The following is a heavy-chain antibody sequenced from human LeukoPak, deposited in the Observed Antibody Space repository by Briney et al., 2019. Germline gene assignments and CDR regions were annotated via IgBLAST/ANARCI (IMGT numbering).Heavy chain of an antibody. J-gene: IGHJ4*02. D-gene: IGHD6-13*01. CDR1: GFTFSDYN. CDR2: ISRSGSTK. V-gene: IGHV3-11*01. Sequence: PGGSLRLSCAASGFTFSDYNMRWLRQAPGKGLEWVSSISRSGSTKYYADSVKGRFTISRDNAKNTLYLQMNSLRAEDTAVYYCAKADDSSSWYRDFDYWGQGTLVTVSS. CDR3: AKADDSSSWYRDFDY.